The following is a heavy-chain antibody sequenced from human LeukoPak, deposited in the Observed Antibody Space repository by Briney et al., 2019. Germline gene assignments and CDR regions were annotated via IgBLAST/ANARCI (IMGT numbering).Heavy chain of an antibody. Sequence: GGSLRLSCAASGFTLSSYSMNWVRQAPGKGLEWVSSISSSSSYIYYADSVKGRFTISRDNAKNSLYLQMNSLRAEDTAVYYCATREGSGYYFREDYLDYWGQGTLVTVSS. D-gene: IGHD3-22*01. V-gene: IGHV3-21*01. CDR2: ISSSSSYI. CDR1: GFTLSSYS. CDR3: ATREGSGYYFREDYLDY. J-gene: IGHJ4*02.